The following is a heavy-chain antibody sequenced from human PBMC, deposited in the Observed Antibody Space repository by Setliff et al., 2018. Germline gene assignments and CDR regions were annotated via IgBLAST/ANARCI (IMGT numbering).Heavy chain of an antibody. V-gene: IGHV1-46*03. D-gene: IGHD3-3*01. CDR1: GYTLTNYY. Sequence: ASVKVSCKASGYTLTNYYMHWVRQAPGQGLEWMGIIDPSGGLTRYAQKFQGRVTMTRDTSTSTVYMEVSSLRSEDTAVYYCARDRYYNSWSGTSITAPHDAFDIWGQGTMVTVS. J-gene: IGHJ3*02. CDR3: ARDRYYNSWSGTSITAPHDAFDI. CDR2: IDPSGGLT.